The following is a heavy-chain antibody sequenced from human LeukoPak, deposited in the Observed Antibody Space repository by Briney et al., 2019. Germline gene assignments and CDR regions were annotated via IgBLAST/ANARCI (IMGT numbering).Heavy chain of an antibody. Sequence: SETLSLTCAVYGGSFSGYYWSWIRQPPGKGLEWIGEINHSGSTNYNPSLKSRVTISVDTPKNQFSLKLSSVTAADTAVYYCAALVVTATRDYWGQGTLVTVSS. V-gene: IGHV4-34*01. CDR1: GGSFSGYY. D-gene: IGHD2-21*02. CDR3: AALVVTATRDY. J-gene: IGHJ4*02. CDR2: INHSGST.